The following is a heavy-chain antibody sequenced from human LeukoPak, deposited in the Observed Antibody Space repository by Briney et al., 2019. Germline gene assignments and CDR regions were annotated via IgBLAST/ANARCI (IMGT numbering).Heavy chain of an antibody. Sequence: ASVKVSCKASGGTFNNYAINWVRQAPGQGLEWIGGIIVVFGTTDYAHRFQGRVTIIADESTSTVHMELRSLRSEDTAVYYCASFAQLAHCSNGNCYDWFDPWGQGTPVIVSS. CDR1: GGTFNNYA. D-gene: IGHD2-15*01. V-gene: IGHV1-69*13. J-gene: IGHJ5*02. CDR3: ASFAQLAHCSNGNCYDWFDP. CDR2: IIVVFGTT.